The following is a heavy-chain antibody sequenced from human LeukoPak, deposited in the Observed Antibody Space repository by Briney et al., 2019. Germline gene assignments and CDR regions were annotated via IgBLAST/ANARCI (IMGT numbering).Heavy chain of an antibody. CDR3: AALWFGDHLPGY. D-gene: IGHD3-10*01. V-gene: IGHV3-13*01. J-gene: IGHJ4*02. CDR1: GFTFSSYD. Sequence: GGSLRLSCAASGFTFSSYDMHWVRQATGKGLEWVSAIGTAGDTYYPGSVKGRFTISRDNAKNSLYLQMNSLRAEDTAVYYCAALWFGDHLPGYWGQGTLVTVSS. CDR2: IGTAGDT.